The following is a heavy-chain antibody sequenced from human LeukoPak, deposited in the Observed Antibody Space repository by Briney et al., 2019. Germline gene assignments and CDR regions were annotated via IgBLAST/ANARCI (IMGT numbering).Heavy chain of an antibody. CDR2: TIPILGIA. J-gene: IGHJ4*02. CDR1: GGTFSSYT. CDR3: AREGSSGYYLYYFDY. D-gene: IGHD3-22*01. Sequence: SVKVSCKASGGTFSSYTISWVRQAPGQGLEWMGRTIPILGIANYAQKFQGRVTITADKSTSTAYMELSSLRSEDTAVYYCAREGSSGYYLYYFDYWGQGTLVTVSS. V-gene: IGHV1-69*04.